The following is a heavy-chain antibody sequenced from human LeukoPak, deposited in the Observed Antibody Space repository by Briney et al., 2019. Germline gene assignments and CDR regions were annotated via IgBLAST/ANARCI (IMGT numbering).Heavy chain of an antibody. CDR1: GYNFISYY. J-gene: IGHJ6*02. CDR3: AREDVVLVDAVRYYYYGMDV. Sequence: ASVKVSCKASGYNFISYYMHWVRQAPGQGLEWMGIINPSGGSTSYAQKFQDRVTMTRDTSTSTVYMELSSLKSEDTAVYYCAREDVVLVDAVRYYYYGMDVWGRGTTVTVSS. V-gene: IGHV1-46*01. CDR2: INPSGGST. D-gene: IGHD2-8*01.